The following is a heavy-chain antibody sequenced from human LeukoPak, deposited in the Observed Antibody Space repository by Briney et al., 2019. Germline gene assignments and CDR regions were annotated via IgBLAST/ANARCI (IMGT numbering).Heavy chain of an antibody. J-gene: IGHJ4*02. CDR1: GFTFSSYG. Sequence: GGSLRLSCAASGFTFSSYGMHWVRQAPGKGLEWVAVISYDGSNKYYADSVKGRFTISRDNSKNTLYLQMDSLRAEDTCVYYCAKGSDYPDNWGQGTLVTVSS. CDR2: ISYDGSNK. V-gene: IGHV3-30*18. CDR3: AKGSDYPDN.